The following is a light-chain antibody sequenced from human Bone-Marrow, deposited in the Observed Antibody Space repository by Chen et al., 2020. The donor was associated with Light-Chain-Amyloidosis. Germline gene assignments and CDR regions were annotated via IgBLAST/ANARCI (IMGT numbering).Light chain of an antibody. CDR1: TSNIGAGYG. J-gene: IGLJ2*01. CDR3: QSYDSSLSSSV. Sequence: QSVLTQPPSVSGAPGQRVTISCTGSTSNIGAGYGVHWYQQVPGTAPKLLNCGNTNRPAVVPDRVSASKSGTSASLAITGLQAEYEAVYYCQSYDSSLSSSVFGGGTKLAVL. V-gene: IGLV1-40*01. CDR2: GNT.